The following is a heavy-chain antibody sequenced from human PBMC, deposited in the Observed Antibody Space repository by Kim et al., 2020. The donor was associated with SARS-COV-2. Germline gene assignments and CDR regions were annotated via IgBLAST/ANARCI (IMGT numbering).Heavy chain of an antibody. J-gene: IGHJ4*01. D-gene: IGHD1-1*01. CDR1: GYSIGSGYY. Sequence: SETLSLTCTVSGYSIGSGYYWGWIRQSPGKGLEWIASIYRSGSTYYNPSLRSRIRMSLDTSKNEFSLKMTYVKAADTAVYYCVRPLREGALDGPFDYWG. CDR3: VRPLREGALDGPFDY. V-gene: IGHV4-38-2*02. CDR2: IYRSGST.